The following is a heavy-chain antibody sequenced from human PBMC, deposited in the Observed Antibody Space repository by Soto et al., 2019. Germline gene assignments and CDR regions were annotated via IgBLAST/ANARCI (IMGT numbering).Heavy chain of an antibody. V-gene: IGHV4-39*01. J-gene: IGHJ5*02. D-gene: IGHD6-19*01. Sequence: PSETVSLTCTVSGGSISSSSYYWGWIRQPPGKGLEWIGSIYYSGSTYYNPSLKSRVTISVDTSKNQFSLKLSSVTAADTAVYYFARRMYVAVAGQSSHWFDPGGRGTLVTVSS. CDR1: GGSISSSSYY. CDR3: ARRMYVAVAGQSSHWFDP. CDR2: IYYSGST.